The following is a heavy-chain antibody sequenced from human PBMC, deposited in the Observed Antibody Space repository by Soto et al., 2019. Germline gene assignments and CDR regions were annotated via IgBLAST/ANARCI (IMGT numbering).Heavy chain of an antibody. V-gene: IGHV1-18*01. CDR3: ARVVGALGHWFDP. CDR1: GYTFTSYG. J-gene: IGHJ5*02. D-gene: IGHD1-26*01. Sequence: QVQLVQSGAEVKKSGASVKVSCKASGYTFTSYGISWVRQAPGQGLEWMGRISAYNGNTNYAQKLQGRVTMTTDTSTSTAYVELRSLRSDDTAVYYCARVVGALGHWFDPWGQGTLVTVSS. CDR2: ISAYNGNT.